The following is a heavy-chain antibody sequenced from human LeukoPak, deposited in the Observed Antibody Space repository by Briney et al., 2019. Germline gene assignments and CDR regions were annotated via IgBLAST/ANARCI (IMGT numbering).Heavy chain of an antibody. Sequence: SETLSLTCAVCGGSFSGYYWSWIRQPPGKGLEWIGYIYYSGSTYYNPSLKSRVTILVATSKNQFSLKLSSVTAADTAVYFCARGATNWFDPWGQGTLVTVSS. J-gene: IGHJ5*02. CDR1: GGSFSGYY. V-gene: IGHV4-59*01. CDR3: ARGATNWFDP. CDR2: IYYSGST.